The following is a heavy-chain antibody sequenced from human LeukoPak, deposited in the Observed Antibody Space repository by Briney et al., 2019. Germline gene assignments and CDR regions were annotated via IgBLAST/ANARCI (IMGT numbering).Heavy chain of an antibody. Sequence: GGSLRLSCAASGFSFSTYSMNWVRQAPGKGLEWVSYISSLGSTIYYADSVKGRFTISRDNAKNSLYLQMNSLRAEDTAVYYCARGEQEMATMSIDYWGQGTLVTVS. D-gene: IGHD5-24*01. CDR2: ISSLGSTI. J-gene: IGHJ4*02. CDR1: GFSFSTYS. CDR3: ARGEQEMATMSIDY. V-gene: IGHV3-48*01.